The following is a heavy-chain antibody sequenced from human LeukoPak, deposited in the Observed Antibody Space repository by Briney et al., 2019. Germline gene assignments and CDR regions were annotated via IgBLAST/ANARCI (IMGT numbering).Heavy chain of an antibody. CDR2: IRYGGSIK. V-gene: IGHV3-30*02. D-gene: IGHD6-19*01. J-gene: IGHJ4*02. Sequence: GGSLRLSCAASGFTFSTYGMHWVRQAPGKGLEWVAFIRYGGSIKYYADSVKGRFTISRDNSKSTPYLQLNSLRAEDTALYYCAKVFGVAVAGTRGFFDYWGQGTLVTVSS. CDR1: GFTFSTYG. CDR3: AKVFGVAVAGTRGFFDY.